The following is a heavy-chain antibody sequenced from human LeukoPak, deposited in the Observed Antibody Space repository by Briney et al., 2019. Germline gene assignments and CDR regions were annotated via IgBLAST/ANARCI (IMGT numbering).Heavy chain of an antibody. J-gene: IGHJ6*02. CDR1: GGSISSYY. CDR3: ARHGVAGTVVDKQITFWANYYYGMDV. Sequence: SETLSLTCTVSGGSISSYYRSWIRQPPGKGLEWIGYIYYSGSTNYNPSLKSRVTISVDTSKNQFSLKLSSVTAADTAVYYCARHGVAGTVVDKQITFWANYYYGMDVWGQGTTVTVSS. V-gene: IGHV4-59*08. D-gene: IGHD6-19*01. CDR2: IYYSGST.